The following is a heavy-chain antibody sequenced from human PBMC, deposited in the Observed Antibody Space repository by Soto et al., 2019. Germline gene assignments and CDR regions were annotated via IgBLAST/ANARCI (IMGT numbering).Heavy chain of an antibody. CDR1: GYSFTSYD. V-gene: IGHV1-8*01. D-gene: IGHD4-4*01. CDR2: MNPNSGNT. Sequence: ASVKVCCKASGYSFTSYDSNWVRQATGQGLEWMGWMNPNSGNTGYAQKFQGRVTMTRNTSISTAYMELSSLRVEDTAVYYCVKDTQSLGQEDAFDIWGQGTMVTVSS. CDR3: VKDTQSLGQEDAFDI. J-gene: IGHJ3*02.